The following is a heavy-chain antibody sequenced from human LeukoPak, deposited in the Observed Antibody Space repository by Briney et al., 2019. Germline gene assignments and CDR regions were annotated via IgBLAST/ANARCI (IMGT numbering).Heavy chain of an antibody. CDR2: ISGSGGST. J-gene: IGHJ4*02. D-gene: IGHD1-26*01. CDR1: GFTFSSCA. Sequence: GGSLRLSCAASGFTFSSCAMSWVRQAPGKGLEWVSAISGSGGSTYYADSVRGRFTISRDNSKNTLYLQMSSLRADDTAVYYCARDFKWAFDYWGQGSLVTVSS. V-gene: IGHV3-23*01. CDR3: ARDFKWAFDY.